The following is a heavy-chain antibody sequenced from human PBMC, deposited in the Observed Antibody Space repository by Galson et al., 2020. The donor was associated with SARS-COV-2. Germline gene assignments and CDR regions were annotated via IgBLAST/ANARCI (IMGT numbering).Heavy chain of an antibody. CDR3: ARGIVTSNWNLGDYYYYGMDV. D-gene: IGHD1-7*01. CDR1: GGSISSGGYY. Sequence: SETLSLTCTVSGGSISSGGYYWSWIRQHPGKGLEWIGYIYYSGSTYYNPSLKSRVTISVDTSKNQFSLKLSSVTAADTAVYYCARGIVTSNWNLGDYYYYGMDVWGQGTTVTVSS. CDR2: IYYSGST. J-gene: IGHJ6*02. V-gene: IGHV4-31*03.